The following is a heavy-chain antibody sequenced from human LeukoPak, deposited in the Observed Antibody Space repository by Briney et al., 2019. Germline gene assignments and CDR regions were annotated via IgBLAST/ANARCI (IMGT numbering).Heavy chain of an antibody. CDR2: INPNSGGT. J-gene: IGHJ5*02. CDR1: GYTFTGYY. D-gene: IGHD6-13*01. Sequence: ASVKVSCKASGYTFTGYYMHWVRQAPGQGLEWMGWINPNSGGTNYAQKFQGRVTMTRDTSISTAYMVLSRLRSDDTAVYYCARGDSSSWSGGNWFDPWGQGTLVTVSS. CDR3: ARGDSSSWSGGNWFDP. V-gene: IGHV1-2*02.